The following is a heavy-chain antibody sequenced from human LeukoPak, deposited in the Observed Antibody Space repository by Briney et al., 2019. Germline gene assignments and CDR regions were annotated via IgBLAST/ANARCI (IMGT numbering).Heavy chain of an antibody. CDR2: ISGSGGST. J-gene: IGHJ5*02. CDR3: AKVLLWFGERPLDA. CDR1: GDSISSTSYY. Sequence: ETLSLTCTVSGDSISSTSYYWGWIRQPPGKGLEWVSAISGSGGSTYYADSVKGRFTISRDNSKNTLYLQMNSLRAEDTAVYYCAKVLLWFGERPLDAWGQGTLVTVSS. V-gene: IGHV3-23*01. D-gene: IGHD3-10*01.